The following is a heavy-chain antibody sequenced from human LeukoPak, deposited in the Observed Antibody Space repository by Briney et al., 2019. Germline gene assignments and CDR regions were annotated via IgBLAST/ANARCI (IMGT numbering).Heavy chain of an antibody. CDR1: GGSISSYY. D-gene: IGHD1-26*01. Sequence: PSETLSLTCTVSGGSISSYYWSWIRQPPGKGLEWIGSIYYSGSTYYNSSLKSRVTISVDTSKNQFSLKLSSVTAADTAVYYCARVRGGAFDAFDIWGQGTMVTVSS. CDR3: ARVRGGAFDAFDI. CDR2: IYYSGST. J-gene: IGHJ3*02. V-gene: IGHV4-39*07.